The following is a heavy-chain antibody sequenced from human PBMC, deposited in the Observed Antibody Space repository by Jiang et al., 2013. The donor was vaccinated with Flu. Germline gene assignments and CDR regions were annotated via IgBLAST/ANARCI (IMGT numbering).Heavy chain of an antibody. D-gene: IGHD3-10*01. CDR2: IYYSGST. J-gene: IGHJ6*02. V-gene: IGHV4-39*01. Sequence: GSGLVKPSETLSLTCTVSGGSISSSSYYWGWIRQPPGKGLEWIGSIYYSGSTYYNPSLKSRVTISVDTSKNQFSLKLSSVTAADTAVYYCARHAYYYGSNYYYGMDVWGQGTTVTVSS. CDR3: ARHAYYYGSNYYYGMDV. CDR1: GGSISSSSYY.